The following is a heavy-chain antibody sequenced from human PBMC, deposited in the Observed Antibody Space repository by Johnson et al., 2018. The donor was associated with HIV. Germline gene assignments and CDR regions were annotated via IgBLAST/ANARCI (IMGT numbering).Heavy chain of an antibody. CDR3: VRGGYYYDQAGAFDI. D-gene: IGHD3-22*01. V-gene: IGHV3-30*02. CDR1: GFVFSDYV. J-gene: IGHJ3*02. CDR2: IRYDGSGK. Sequence: QVQLVESGGGLVQPGGSLTLSCAASGFVFSDYVMHWVRQAPGKGLDRVTFIRYDGSGKYYVDSVKGRFTISRDNAKNTLYLQMNSLRAEDTAVYYCVRGGYYYDQAGAFDIWGQGTMVTVSS.